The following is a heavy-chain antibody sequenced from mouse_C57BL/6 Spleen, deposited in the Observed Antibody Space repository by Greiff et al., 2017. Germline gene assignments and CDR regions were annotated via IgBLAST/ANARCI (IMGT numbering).Heavy chain of an antibody. CDR2: ISSGGSYT. CDR3: ARHGNYAY. V-gene: IGHV5-6*01. Sequence: EVQLQESGGDLVKPGGSLKLSCAASGFTFSSYGMSWVRQTPDKRLEWVVTISSGGSYTNYPDSVKGRFTISRDNANNTLYLQMSSLKSEDTTMYYCARHGNYAYWGQGTLVTVSA. D-gene: IGHD2-1*01. CDR1: GFTFSSYG. J-gene: IGHJ3*01.